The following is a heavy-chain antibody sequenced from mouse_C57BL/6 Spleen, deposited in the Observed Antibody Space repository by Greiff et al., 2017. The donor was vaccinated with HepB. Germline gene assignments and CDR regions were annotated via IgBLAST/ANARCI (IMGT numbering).Heavy chain of an antibody. Sequence: EVQLQQSGAELVKPGASVKLSCTASGFNIKDYYMHWVKQRTEQGLEWIGRIDPEDGENKYAPKFKGKATITADTSSNTAYLQLSSLTSEDTAVYYCALYYDCSSYYFDYWGQGTTLTVSS. CDR3: ALYYDCSSYYFDY. V-gene: IGHV14-2*01. CDR1: GFNIKDYY. J-gene: IGHJ2*01. D-gene: IGHD1-1*01. CDR2: IDPEDGEN.